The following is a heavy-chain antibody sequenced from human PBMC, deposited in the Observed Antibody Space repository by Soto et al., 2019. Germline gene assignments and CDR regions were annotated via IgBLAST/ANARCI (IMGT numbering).Heavy chain of an antibody. CDR2: IKEDGGLR. Sequence: EVQLEVSGGGLVQPGGSLRLSCTASKFFISSSWMSWVRQAPGKGLEWVANIKEDGGLRRYVDSVKGRFTISRDNGKNSVYLQMNSLRADDTAVYYCTSARSSVEPGGFVENWGQGTLVTVSS. D-gene: IGHD2-15*01. J-gene: IGHJ4*02. CDR1: KFFISSSW. CDR3: TSARSSVEPGGFVEN. V-gene: IGHV3-7*03.